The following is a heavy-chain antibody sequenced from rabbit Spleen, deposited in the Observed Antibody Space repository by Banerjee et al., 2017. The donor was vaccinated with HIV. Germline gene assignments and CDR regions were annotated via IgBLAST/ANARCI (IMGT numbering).Heavy chain of an antibody. J-gene: IGHJ3*01. V-gene: IGHV1S45*01. CDR3: ASNYNLAHVNLVYGTGRLDL. D-gene: IGHD5-1*01. Sequence: QEQLVESGGGLVKPEGSLKLSYTASGFSFSNKAVMCWVRQAPGKGLEWIACINTATGKAVYASWVNGRLTISKTSSTTVTLQMTSLTAADTATYFCASNYNLAHVNLVYGTGRLDLWGQGTLVTVS. CDR1: GFSFSNKAV. CDR2: INTATGKA.